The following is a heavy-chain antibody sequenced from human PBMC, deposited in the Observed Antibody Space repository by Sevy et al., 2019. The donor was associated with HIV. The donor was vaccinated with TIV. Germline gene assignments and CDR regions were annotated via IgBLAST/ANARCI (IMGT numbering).Heavy chain of an antibody. Sequence: GGSLRLSCAASGFTFSSYSMNWVRQAPGKGLEWVSSISSSSSYIYYADSVKGRFTSSRDNAKNSLYLQMNSLRAEDTAVYYCARDLYYYDISGYYNYFDYWGQGTLVTVSS. V-gene: IGHV3-21*01. CDR1: GFTFSSYS. CDR2: ISSSSSYI. CDR3: ARDLYYYDISGYYNYFDY. D-gene: IGHD3-22*01. J-gene: IGHJ4*02.